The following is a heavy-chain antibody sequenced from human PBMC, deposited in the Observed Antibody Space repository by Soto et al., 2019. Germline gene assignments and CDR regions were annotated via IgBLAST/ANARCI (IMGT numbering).Heavy chain of an antibody. Sequence: EVQLVESGGGLVKPGGSLRLSCAASGFTFSSYSMNWVRQAPGKGLEWVSSISSSSSYIYYADSVKGRFTISRDNAKNPLYLQMNSLRGEDTAVYYCARDQPGYSYGYGLGYWGQGTLVTVSS. D-gene: IGHD5-18*01. CDR1: GFTFSSYS. CDR3: ARDQPGYSYGYGLGY. V-gene: IGHV3-21*01. CDR2: ISSSSSYI. J-gene: IGHJ4*02.